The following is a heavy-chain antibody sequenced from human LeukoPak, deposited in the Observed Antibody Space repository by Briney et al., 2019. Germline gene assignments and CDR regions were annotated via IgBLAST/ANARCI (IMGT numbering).Heavy chain of an antibody. CDR3: ARPGSIAVAGPFDY. CDR1: GGSISSGDHY. V-gene: IGHV4-30-4*08. D-gene: IGHD6-19*01. Sequence: SETLSLTCTVSGGSISSGDHYWSWIRQPPGKGLEWIGYIYYSGSTYYNPSLKSRVTISVDTSKNQFSLKLSSVTAADTAVYYCARPGSIAVAGPFDYWGQGTLVTVSS. CDR2: IYYSGST. J-gene: IGHJ4*02.